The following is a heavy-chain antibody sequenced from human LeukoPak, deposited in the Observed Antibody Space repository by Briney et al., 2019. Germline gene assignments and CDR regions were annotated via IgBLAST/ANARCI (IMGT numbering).Heavy chain of an antibody. D-gene: IGHD3-22*01. V-gene: IGHV3-7*01. J-gene: IGHJ1*01. Sequence: GGSLRLSCEGSGFTFSNYWMGWVRQAPGKGLQWVANIKADGSEKYYVDSVKGRFTISRDNAKNSLYLQMNSLRAEDTAVYYCATYSSLNRREFQYWGQGTLLTVSS. CDR1: GFTFSNYW. CDR2: IKADGSEK. CDR3: ATYSSLNRREFQY.